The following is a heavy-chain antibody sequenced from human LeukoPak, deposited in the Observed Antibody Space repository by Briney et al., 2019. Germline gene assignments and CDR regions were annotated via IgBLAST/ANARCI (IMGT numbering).Heavy chain of an antibody. CDR2: INPNSGGT. D-gene: IGHD4-23*01. Sequence: GASVKVSCKASGYTFTGYYMHWVRQAPGQGLEWMGWINPNSGGTNYAQKFQGRVTMTRDTSITTAYMDLSRLRSDDTAVYYCARDLNNNGGNSGAYWGQGTLVTVSS. J-gene: IGHJ4*02. CDR1: GYTFTGYY. V-gene: IGHV1-2*02. CDR3: ARDLNNNGGNSGAY.